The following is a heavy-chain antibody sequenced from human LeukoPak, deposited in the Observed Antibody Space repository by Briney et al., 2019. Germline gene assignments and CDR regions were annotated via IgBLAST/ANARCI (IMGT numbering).Heavy chain of an antibody. J-gene: IGHJ6*03. Sequence: SETLSLTCAVSGYSISSGYYWGWIRPPPGKGLEWIGIIYHSGSTYYNPSLKSRVTISVDTSKNQFSLKLSSVTAADTAVYYCARQSYDFWSGYFPNSDYYYYMDVWGKGTTVTVSS. CDR1: GYSISSGYY. CDR2: IYHSGST. V-gene: IGHV4-38-2*01. D-gene: IGHD3-3*01. CDR3: ARQSYDFWSGYFPNSDYYYYMDV.